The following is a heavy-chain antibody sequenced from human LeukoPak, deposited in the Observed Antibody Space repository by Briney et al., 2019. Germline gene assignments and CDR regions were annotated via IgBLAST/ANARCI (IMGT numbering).Heavy chain of an antibody. J-gene: IGHJ4*02. V-gene: IGHV1-69*13. CDR2: IIPIFGTA. D-gene: IGHD3-10*01. Sequence: GASVKVSCKASGGTFSSYVISWVRQAPGQGLEWMGGIIPIFGTANYAQKFQGRVTITADESTSTAYMELSSLRSEDTAVYYCATSMVRGVIITTPPDYWGQGTLVTVSS. CDR1: GGTFSSYV. CDR3: ATSMVRGVIITTPPDY.